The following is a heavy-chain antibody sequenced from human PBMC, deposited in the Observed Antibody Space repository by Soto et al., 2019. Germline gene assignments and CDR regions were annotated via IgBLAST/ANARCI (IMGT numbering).Heavy chain of an antibody. D-gene: IGHD5-12*01. Sequence: SAKASCKACGGTFSCYAISWAQQAPGKGLEWMGGIIPIFGTANYAQKFQGRVTITADESTSTAYMELSSLRSEDTAVYYCARGRRGYSGYDPSDYYYYYYGMDVWGQGTTVTVSS. CDR1: GGTFSCYA. CDR3: ARGRRGYSGYDPSDYYYYYYGMDV. CDR2: IIPIFGTA. V-gene: IGHV1-69*01. J-gene: IGHJ6*02.